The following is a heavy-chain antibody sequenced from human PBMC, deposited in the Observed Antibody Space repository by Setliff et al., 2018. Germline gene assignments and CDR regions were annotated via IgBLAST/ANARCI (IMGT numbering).Heavy chain of an antibody. D-gene: IGHD5-12*01. J-gene: IGHJ4*02. Sequence: SETLSLTCTVSGGSISSYYWSWIRQPPGKGLEWIGYIYYSGSTNYNPSLKSRVTISVDTSKNQFSLKVNSVTAADTAVYYCARGGTFRYFDYWGQGTPVTVSS. CDR2: IYYSGST. CDR1: GGSISSYY. CDR3: ARGGTFRYFDY. V-gene: IGHV4-59*01.